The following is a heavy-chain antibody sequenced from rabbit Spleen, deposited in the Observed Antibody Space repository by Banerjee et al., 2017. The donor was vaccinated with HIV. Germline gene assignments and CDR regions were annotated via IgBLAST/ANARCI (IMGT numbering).Heavy chain of an antibody. D-gene: IGHD8-1*01. CDR2: IDGGTSGST. CDR3: ARDAGTSFSSYGMDL. V-gene: IGHV1S40*01. Sequence: QSLEESGGDLVKPGASLTLTCTASGVSFSSSSYMCWVRQAPGKGPEWIACIDGGTSGSTYYASWAKGRFTISKTSSTVDLQMTSLTTADTATYFCARDAGTSFSSYGMDLWGPGTLVTVS. J-gene: IGHJ6*01. CDR1: GVSFSSSSY.